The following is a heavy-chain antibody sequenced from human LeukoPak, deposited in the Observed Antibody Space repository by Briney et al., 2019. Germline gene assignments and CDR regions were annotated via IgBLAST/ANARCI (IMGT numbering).Heavy chain of an antibody. CDR1: GFIVTNNY. Sequence: GGSLRLSCTASGFIVTNNYINWVRQAPGKGLEWVSLVYSGGSTYYADSVKGRFTISRDNSKNTLYLQMNSLRAEDTAVYYCAKAQRYFDWLSYYYFDYWGQGTLVTVSS. D-gene: IGHD3-9*01. CDR2: VYSGGST. J-gene: IGHJ4*02. CDR3: AKAQRYFDWLSYYYFDY. V-gene: IGHV3-66*01.